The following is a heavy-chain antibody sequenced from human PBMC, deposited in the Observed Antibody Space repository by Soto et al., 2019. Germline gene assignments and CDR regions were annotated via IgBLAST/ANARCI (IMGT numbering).Heavy chain of an antibody. CDR2: ITDNGGDA. V-gene: IGHV3-23*01. CDR1: GLTFGSRA. D-gene: IGHD3-10*01. J-gene: IGHJ4*02. Sequence: EVQLLESGGDLKQPGGSLRLSCVASGLTFGSRAMSWVRPAPGEGLQWVATITDNGGDAKYADSVRGRFVISRDNSKKNLYLQMTRLTAEGSAMYFCARGSTEPYPGSRICDFWGRGTLVTVSS. CDR3: ARGSTEPYPGSRICDF.